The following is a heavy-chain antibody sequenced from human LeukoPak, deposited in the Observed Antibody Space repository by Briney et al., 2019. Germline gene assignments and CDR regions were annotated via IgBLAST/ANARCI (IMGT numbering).Heavy chain of an antibody. V-gene: IGHV1-69*13. Sequence: ASVKVSCKASGGTFSSYAISWVRQAPGQGLEWMGGIIPIFGTANYAQKFQGRVTITADESTSTAYMELSSLRSEDTAVYYCARVCRDGYNGNYYYYYMDVWGKGTTVTISS. J-gene: IGHJ6*03. D-gene: IGHD5-24*01. CDR1: GGTFSSYA. CDR3: ARVCRDGYNGNYYYYYMDV. CDR2: IIPIFGTA.